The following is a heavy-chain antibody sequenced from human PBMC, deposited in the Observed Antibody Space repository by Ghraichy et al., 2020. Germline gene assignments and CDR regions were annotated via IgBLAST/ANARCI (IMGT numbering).Heavy chain of an antibody. D-gene: IGHD3-9*01. CDR2: ISGSGGST. CDR1: GFTFSSYA. V-gene: IGHV3-23*01. CDR3: AKSPLPDYDILTGNY. J-gene: IGHJ4*02. Sequence: GGSLRLSCAASGFTFSSYAMSWVRQAPGKGLEWVSAISGSGGSTYYADSVKGRFTISRDNSKNTLYLQMNSLRAEDTAVYYCAKSPLPDYDILTGNYWGQGTLVTVSS.